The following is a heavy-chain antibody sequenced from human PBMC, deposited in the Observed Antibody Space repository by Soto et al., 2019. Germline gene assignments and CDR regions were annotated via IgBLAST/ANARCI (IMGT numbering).Heavy chain of an antibody. V-gene: IGHV6-1*01. CDR3: ARVYSRNNWFDP. Sequence: PWXSLSLTCAISGDSVSSNSAAWNCIRQSPSRGLEWLGRTYYRSKWYNDYAVSVKSRITINPDTSKNQFSLQLNSVTPEDTAVYYCARVYSRNNWFDPWGQGTLVTVSS. CDR2: TYYRSKWYN. D-gene: IGHD6-13*01. J-gene: IGHJ5*02. CDR1: GDSVSSNSAA.